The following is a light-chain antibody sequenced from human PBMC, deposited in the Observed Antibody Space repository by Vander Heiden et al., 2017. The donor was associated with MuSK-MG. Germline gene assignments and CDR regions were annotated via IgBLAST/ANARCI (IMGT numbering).Light chain of an antibody. CDR3: REDDNSPLT. CDR2: AAS. Sequence: AIQMPQSPSSLSASVGDRVTITCRASQGIRNDLGWYQQKPGKAPKMMIYAASSLESGVPARFRGSGSGTDFTLTISGLQPEDFTTYYCREDDNSPLTFGHGTKVDIK. V-gene: IGKV1-6*01. J-gene: IGKJ3*01. CDR1: QGIRND.